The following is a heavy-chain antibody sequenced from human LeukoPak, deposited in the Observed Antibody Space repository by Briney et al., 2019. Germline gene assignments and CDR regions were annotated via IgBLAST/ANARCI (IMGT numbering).Heavy chain of an antibody. V-gene: IGHV1-2*02. J-gene: IGHJ4*02. CDR2: INPNSGGT. CDR3: AIIAVATTSF. CDR1: ECTFTGYK. Sequence: ASLKVSCKASECTFTGYKIHWVRQAPGQGPEWMGWINPNSGGTNYAQKFQGRVTVTRDTSISTVYMELNRLRSDDTAVYYCAIIAVATTSFWGQGTLVTVSS. D-gene: IGHD6-19*01.